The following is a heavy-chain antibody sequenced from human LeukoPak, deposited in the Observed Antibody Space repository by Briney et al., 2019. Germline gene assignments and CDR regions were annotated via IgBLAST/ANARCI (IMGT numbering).Heavy chain of an antibody. CDR2: IKQDGSEI. CDR1: GFTFSSYE. Sequence: PGGSLRLSCAASGFTFSSYEMSWVRQAPEKGLEWVANIKQDGSEIYYVDSVKGRFTISRDNAKNSLYLQMNSVRAEDTAVYYCARGGSRVVVTAILNYWGQGTLVTVSS. CDR3: ARGGSRVVVTAILNY. V-gene: IGHV3-7*04. J-gene: IGHJ4*02. D-gene: IGHD2-21*02.